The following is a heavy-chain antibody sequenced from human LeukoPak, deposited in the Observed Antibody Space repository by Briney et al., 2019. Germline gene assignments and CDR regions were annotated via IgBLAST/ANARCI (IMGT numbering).Heavy chain of an antibody. V-gene: IGHV3-21*01. CDR3: ARVYEGWVLGVSEVDY. D-gene: IGHD2-8*01. Sequence: NPGGSLRLSCAASGFTFSSYSMNWVRQAPGKGLEWVSSISSSSSYIYYADSVKGRFTISRDNAKNSLYLQMNSLRAEDTAVYYCARVYEGWVLGVSEVDYWGQGTLVTVSS. CDR2: ISSSSSYI. CDR1: GFTFSSYS. J-gene: IGHJ4*02.